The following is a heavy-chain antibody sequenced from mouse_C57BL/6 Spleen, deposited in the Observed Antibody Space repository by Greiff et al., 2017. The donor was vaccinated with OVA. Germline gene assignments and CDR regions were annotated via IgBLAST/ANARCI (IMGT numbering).Heavy chain of an antibody. J-gene: IGHJ1*03. Sequence: QVQLKQSGAELVKPGASVKISCTASGYAFSSYWMNWVKQRPGKGLEWIGQIYPGAGDPNYNGTFKGKATLTADKSSSTAYMQLSSLTSEDSAVYFCARRATTVVATRYFDVWGTGTTVTVSS. D-gene: IGHD1-1*01. CDR1: GYAFSSYW. V-gene: IGHV1-80*01. CDR2: IYPGAGDP. CDR3: ARRATTVVATRYFDV.